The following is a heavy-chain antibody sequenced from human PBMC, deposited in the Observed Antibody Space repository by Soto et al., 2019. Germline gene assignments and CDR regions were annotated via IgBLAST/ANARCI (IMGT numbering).Heavy chain of an antibody. CDR2: IWYDGTQK. Sequence: GSLRLSCEASGFTFNTYSMHWVRQPPGKGLEWLAAIWYDGTQKYYADSVNGRFIISRDNSKKTLYLEMNSLRAEDTAVYYCARAGGTTVTGLWHFDSWGQGTLVTVSS. J-gene: IGHJ4*02. D-gene: IGHD4-17*01. CDR3: ARAGGTTVTGLWHFDS. CDR1: GFTFNTYS. V-gene: IGHV3-33*01.